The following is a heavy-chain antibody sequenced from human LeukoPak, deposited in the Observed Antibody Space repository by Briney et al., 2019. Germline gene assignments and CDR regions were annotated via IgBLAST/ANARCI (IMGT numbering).Heavy chain of an antibody. J-gene: IGHJ4*02. D-gene: IGHD3-22*01. V-gene: IGHV3-30*02. CDR2: IRYDGSNK. Sequence: GGSLRLSCAASGFTFSSYDMYWVRQAPGKGLDWVAFIRYDGSNKYYADSVKGRFTISRDNSKNTLYLQMNSLRAEDTAVYSCASGRSRGLLDDYWGQGTLVTVSS. CDR3: ASGRSRGLLDDY. CDR1: GFTFSSYD.